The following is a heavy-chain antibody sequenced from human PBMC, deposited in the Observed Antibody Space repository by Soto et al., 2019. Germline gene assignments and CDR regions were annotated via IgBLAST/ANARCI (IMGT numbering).Heavy chain of an antibody. V-gene: IGHV1-69*13. Sequence: ASVKVSCKASGGTFSSYAISWVRQAPGQGLEWMGGIIPIFGTATYAQKFQGRVTITADESTSTAYMELSSLRSEDTAVYYCARDYDFWSGYAQAHDANWFDPWGQGTLVTVSS. CDR1: GGTFSSYA. CDR2: IIPIFGTA. J-gene: IGHJ5*02. D-gene: IGHD3-3*01. CDR3: ARDYDFWSGYAQAHDANWFDP.